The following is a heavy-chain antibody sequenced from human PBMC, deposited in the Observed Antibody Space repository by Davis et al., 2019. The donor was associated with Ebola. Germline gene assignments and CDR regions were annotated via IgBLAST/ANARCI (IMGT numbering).Heavy chain of an antibody. J-gene: IGHJ3*02. CDR2: IYSGGSK. CDR3: AKDIVGWLGDAVDI. D-gene: IGHD6-19*01. CDR1: GFTVSSNY. Sequence: PGGSLRLSCAASGFTVSSNYMSWVRKAPGKGLEWVSVIYSGGSKYYADSVKGRFTISRDNAKNSLYLQMNSLRAEDTALYYCAKDIVGWLGDAVDIWGQGTMVTVSS. V-gene: IGHV3-53*05.